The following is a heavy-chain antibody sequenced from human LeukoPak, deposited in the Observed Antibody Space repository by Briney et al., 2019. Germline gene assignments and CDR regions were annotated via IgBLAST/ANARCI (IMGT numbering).Heavy chain of an antibody. J-gene: IGHJ4*02. CDR1: GFTSSSYA. D-gene: IGHD3-22*01. Sequence: GGSLRLSCAASGFTSSSYAMHWVRQAPGKGLEWVAVISYDGSNKYYADSVKGRFTISRDTSKNTLYLQMNSLRAEDPAVYYCARDQYYDSSGYGIFDYWGRGTLVTVSS. V-gene: IGHV3-30-3*01. CDR2: ISYDGSNK. CDR3: ARDQYYDSSGYGIFDY.